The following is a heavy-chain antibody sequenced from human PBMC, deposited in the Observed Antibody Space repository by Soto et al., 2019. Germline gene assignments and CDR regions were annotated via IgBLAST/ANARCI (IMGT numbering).Heavy chain of an antibody. CDR3: ARARGFGELLFFWFDH. J-gene: IGHJ5*02. CDR1: GGSISSGGYY. CDR2: IYYSGST. D-gene: IGHD3-10*01. Sequence: SETLSLTCTVSGGSISSGGYYWSWIRQHPGKGLEWIGYIYYSGSTYYNPSLKSRVTISVDTSKNQFSLKLSSVTAADTAVYYCARARGFGELLFFWFDHWGQGTLVTVSS. V-gene: IGHV4-31*03.